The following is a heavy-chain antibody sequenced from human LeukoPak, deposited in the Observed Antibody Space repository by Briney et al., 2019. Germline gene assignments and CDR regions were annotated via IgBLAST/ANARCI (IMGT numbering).Heavy chain of an antibody. Sequence: SETLSLTCAVSGYSISSGYYWGWIRPPPGKGLEWIGSIYHSGSTYYNPSLKSRVTISVGTSKNHFSLKLSSVTAADTAVYYCARQVSGWYVYWGQGTLVTVSS. V-gene: IGHV4-38-2*01. D-gene: IGHD6-19*01. CDR2: IYHSGST. J-gene: IGHJ4*02. CDR1: GYSISSGYY. CDR3: ARQVSGWYVY.